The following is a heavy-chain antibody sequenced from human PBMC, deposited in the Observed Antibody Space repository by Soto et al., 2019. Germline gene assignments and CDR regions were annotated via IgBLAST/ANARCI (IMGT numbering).Heavy chain of an antibody. CDR1: GYTFTGYY. Sequence: ASVKVSCKASGYTFTGYYVHWVRQAPGQGLEWMGWINPNSGDTYLAQRFQGRVTMNRDTSIGTAYMELRGLTSDDTAEYYCAKAGAIVAAGTRVYLYN. CDR3: AKAGAIVAAGTRVYLYN. D-gene: IGHD1-26*01. J-gene: IGHJ5*01. CDR2: INPNSGDT. V-gene: IGHV1-2*02.